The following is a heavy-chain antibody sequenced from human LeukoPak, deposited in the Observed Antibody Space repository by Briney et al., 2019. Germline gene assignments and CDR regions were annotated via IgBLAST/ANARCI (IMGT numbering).Heavy chain of an antibody. CDR3: ARTRGGTRYSSSPPCDY. Sequence: SETLSLTCAVYGGSFSGYYWSWIRQPPGKGLEWTGETNHSGSTNYNPSLKSRVTISVDTSKNQFSLKLSSVTAADTAVYYCARTRGGTRYSSSPPCDYWGQGTLVTVSS. CDR1: GGSFSGYY. V-gene: IGHV4-34*01. CDR2: TNHSGST. J-gene: IGHJ4*02. D-gene: IGHD6-13*01.